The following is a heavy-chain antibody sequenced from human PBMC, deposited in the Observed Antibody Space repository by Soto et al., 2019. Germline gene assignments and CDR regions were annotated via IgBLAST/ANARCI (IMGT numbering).Heavy chain of an antibody. CDR2: IYYSGSN. V-gene: IGHV4-39*01. CDR1: GGSISSSNYY. Sequence: QLQLQESGPGLVKPSETLSLTCTVSGGSISSSNYYWGWIRQPPGKGLEWIGSIYYSGSNYYNPSLKSRVTISVDTSKNQFTLTLSSVTAADTAVYYCATQEVGGSYVYTFDPWGQGTLVTVSS. CDR3: ATQEVGGSYVYTFDP. J-gene: IGHJ5*02. D-gene: IGHD1-26*01.